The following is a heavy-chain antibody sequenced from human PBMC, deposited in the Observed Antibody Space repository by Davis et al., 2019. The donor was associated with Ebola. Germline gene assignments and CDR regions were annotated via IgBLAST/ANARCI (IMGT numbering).Heavy chain of an antibody. Sequence: GESLKISCAASGFTFNQYAMTWVRQAPGKGLEWLSYISGRRSTVFYADSVKGRFTISRDNAKSSLFLQMNSLRAEDTAVYYCARRADYWGQGTLVTVSS. CDR1: GFTFNQYA. CDR2: ISGRRSTV. CDR3: ARRADY. V-gene: IGHV3-48*01. J-gene: IGHJ4*02.